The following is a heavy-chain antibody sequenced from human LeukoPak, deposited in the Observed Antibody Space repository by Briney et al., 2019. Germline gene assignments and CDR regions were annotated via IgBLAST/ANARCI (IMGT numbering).Heavy chain of an antibody. CDR2: NYHSGAT. CDR3: ERVLLVNSPPHVGDY. Sequence: SETLSLTCTVSGFSISSGYYRGWIRQPPRKGQELIAVNYHSGATYYNSSLKSRLTMSVDTSENQFSLTLRSVTAADTAVYYCERVLLVNSPPHVGDYWRRGTLVSVFS. V-gene: IGHV4-38-2*02. CDR1: GFSISSGYY. J-gene: IGHJ4*02. D-gene: IGHD2-21*01.